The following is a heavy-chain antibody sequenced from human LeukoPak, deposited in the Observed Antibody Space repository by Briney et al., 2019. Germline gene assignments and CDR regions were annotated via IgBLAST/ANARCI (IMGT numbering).Heavy chain of an antibody. J-gene: IGHJ4*02. CDR1: GGSISRGSYF. Sequence: PSETLSLTCTVSGGSISRGSYFWSWIRQPAGKGLEWIGRVYTSETPKYNPSLKSRVTISVDTSKNQFSLKLSSVTAADTAVYYCARCPVGYYPPVPPDFWGQGTLVTVSS. V-gene: IGHV4-61*02. D-gene: IGHD3-3*01. CDR2: VYTSETP. CDR3: ARCPVGYYPPVPPDF.